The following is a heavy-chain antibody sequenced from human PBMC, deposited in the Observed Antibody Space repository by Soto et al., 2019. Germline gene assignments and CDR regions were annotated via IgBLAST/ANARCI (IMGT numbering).Heavy chain of an antibody. CDR2: ISDSGGRI. CDR3: AKGVGSHYYDF. Sequence: EVQLLESGGGLVQPGGSLRLSCAASGSTFSSLAMTWVRQAPGGGLEWVSSISDSGGRIYYLDSVKGRFTVSRDNSKSTLYLQMSSLRAEDTAVYFCAKGVGSHYYDFRGQGALVTVSS. J-gene: IGHJ4*02. V-gene: IGHV3-23*01. CDR1: GSTFSSLA. D-gene: IGHD3-3*01.